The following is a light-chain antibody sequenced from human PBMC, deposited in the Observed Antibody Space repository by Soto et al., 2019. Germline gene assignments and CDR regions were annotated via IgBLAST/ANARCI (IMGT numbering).Light chain of an antibody. CDR2: GGF. V-gene: IGLV2-23*01. J-gene: IGLJ1*01. CDR3: CSYAGGSSYV. CDR1: TSDVGSYDL. Sequence: QSVLAQPASVSGSPGQSITISCTGTTSDVGSYDLVSWYQQHPGEAPKLLIYGGFKRPSGVSNRFSGSKSGNTASLTISGLQAEDEADYYCCSYAGGSSYVFGTGTK.